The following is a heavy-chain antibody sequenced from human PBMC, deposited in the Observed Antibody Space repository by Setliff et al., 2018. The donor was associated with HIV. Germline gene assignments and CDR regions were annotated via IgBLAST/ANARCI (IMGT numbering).Heavy chain of an antibody. J-gene: IGHJ6*02. Sequence: GESLKISCKGSGYSFTSYWINWVRQMPGKGLEWMGIIYPGDSETRYSPSFQGQVTISADKSISTAYLHWGSLKASDSAMYYCARLSHRVYYYGMDVWGQGTTVTVSS. CDR3: ARLSHRVYYYGMDV. CDR2: IYPGDSET. CDR1: GYSFTSYW. V-gene: IGHV5-51*01. D-gene: IGHD2-21*01.